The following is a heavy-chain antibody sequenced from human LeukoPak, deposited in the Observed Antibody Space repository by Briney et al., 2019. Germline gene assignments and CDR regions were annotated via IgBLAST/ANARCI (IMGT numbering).Heavy chain of an antibody. D-gene: IGHD2-21*02. V-gene: IGHV1-69*04. CDR2: IIPILGIA. J-gene: IGHJ4*02. CDR1: GGTFSSYA. CDR3: ARTPAYCGGDCLFDY. Sequence: ASVKVSCKASGGTFSSYAISWVRQAPGQGLEWMGRIIPILGIANYAQKFQGRVTITADKSTGTAYMELSSLRSEDTAVYYCARTPAYCGGDCLFDYWGQGTLVTVSS.